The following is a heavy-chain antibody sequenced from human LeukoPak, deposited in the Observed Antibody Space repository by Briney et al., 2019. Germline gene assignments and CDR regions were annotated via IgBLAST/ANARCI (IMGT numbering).Heavy chain of an antibody. CDR1: GFTFSSYA. V-gene: IGHV3-23*01. J-gene: IGHJ4*02. D-gene: IGHD3-22*01. CDR2: ISGSGGST. CDR3: AKASSPDSSGYFPRRAYFDY. Sequence: GGSLRLSCAASGFTFSSYAMSWVRQAPGKGLEWVSAISGSGGSTYDADSVKGRFTISRDNSKNTLYLQMNSLRAEDTAVYYCAKASSPDSSGYFPRRAYFDYWGQGTLVTVSS.